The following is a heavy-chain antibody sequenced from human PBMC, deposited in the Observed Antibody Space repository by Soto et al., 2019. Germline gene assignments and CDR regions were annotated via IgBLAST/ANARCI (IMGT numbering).Heavy chain of an antibody. J-gene: IGHJ5*02. V-gene: IGHV4-39*01. CDR3: ARHLWFGDLASGNSFDP. D-gene: IGHD3-10*01. CDR1: GGSISSSSYY. Sequence: QLQLQESGPGLVKPSETLSLTCTVSGGSISSSSYYWGWIRQPPGKGLERIGSIYYSGSTYYNPSLKSRVTISVDTSKNQFSLKLSSVTAADTAVYYCARHLWFGDLASGNSFDPWGQGTLVTVSS. CDR2: IYYSGST.